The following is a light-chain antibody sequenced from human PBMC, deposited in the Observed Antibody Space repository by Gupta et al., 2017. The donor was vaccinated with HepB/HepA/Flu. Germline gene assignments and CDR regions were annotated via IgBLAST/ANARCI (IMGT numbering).Light chain of an antibody. CDR3: SSYTSSETWV. J-gene: IGLJ3*02. CDR1: RSDVGIY. Sequence: QYALTLPATVSGSPGKSITMSCTGIRSDVGIYVSWYQQYTGESPKLIIYSVTNRPSGVSNRFSGSKSGNTASLTISGLQSEDEADYCCSSYTSSETWVFGGGTKLTVL. CDR2: SVT. V-gene: IGLV2-14*03.